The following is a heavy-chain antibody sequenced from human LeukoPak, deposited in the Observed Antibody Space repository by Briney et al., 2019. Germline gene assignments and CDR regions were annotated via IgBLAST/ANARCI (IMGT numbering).Heavy chain of an antibody. D-gene: IGHD5-18*01. V-gene: IGHV3-7*01. CDR2: IKKDGSEK. J-gene: IGHJ4*02. CDR3: ARDLSGVTGYTYGRGIDY. CDR1: GFTFSSYW. Sequence: GGSLRLSCAASGFTFSSYWMSWVRQAPGKGLEWVANIKKDGSEKYYVDAVKGRFTISRDNAKTSLYLQMNSLRAEDTAVHYCARDLSGVTGYTYGRGIDYWGQGTLVTVSS.